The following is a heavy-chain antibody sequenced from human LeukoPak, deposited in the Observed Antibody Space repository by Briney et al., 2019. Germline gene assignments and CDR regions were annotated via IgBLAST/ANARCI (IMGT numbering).Heavy chain of an antibody. Sequence: GSSVKVSCKASGGTFSSYAISWVRQAPGQGLEWMGGIIPIFGTADYAQKFQGRVTITTDESTSTAYMELSSLRSEDTAVYYCASPPFGATGYFDYWGQGTLVTVSS. CDR3: ASPPFGATGYFDY. J-gene: IGHJ4*02. D-gene: IGHD3-16*01. V-gene: IGHV1-69*05. CDR1: GGTFSSYA. CDR2: IIPIFGTA.